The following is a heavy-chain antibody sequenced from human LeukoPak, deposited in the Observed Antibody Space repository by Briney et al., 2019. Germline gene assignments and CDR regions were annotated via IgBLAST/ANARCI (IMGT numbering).Heavy chain of an antibody. V-gene: IGHV3-53*01. J-gene: IGHJ4*02. CDR2: IYSDNT. CDR3: ARRAGAYSHPYDY. CDR1: GFTVSSNS. D-gene: IGHD4/OR15-4a*01. Sequence: GGSLRLSCTVSGFTVSSNSMSWVRQAPGKGLEWVSFIYSDNTHYSYSVKGRFTISRDNAKNNLYLQLNRLRAEDTAVYYCARRAGAYSHPYDYWGQGTLVTVSS.